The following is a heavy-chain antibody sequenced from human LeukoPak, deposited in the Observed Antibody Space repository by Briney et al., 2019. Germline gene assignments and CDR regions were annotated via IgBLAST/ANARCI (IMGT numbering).Heavy chain of an antibody. V-gene: IGHV1-18*04. J-gene: IGHJ3*02. CDR3: ARARTRFGEFGDVFDI. D-gene: IGHD3-16*01. CDR1: GYTFTGYY. Sequence: ASVKVSCKASGYTFTGYYMHWVRQAPGQGLEWMGWISAYNGNTNYAQKFQGRVTMTRDTSTSTAYMELRSLRSDDTAVYYCARARTRFGEFGDVFDIWGQGTVVTVSS. CDR2: ISAYNGNT.